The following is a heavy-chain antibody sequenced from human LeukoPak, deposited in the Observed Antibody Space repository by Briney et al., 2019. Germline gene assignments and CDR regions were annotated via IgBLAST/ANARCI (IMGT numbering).Heavy chain of an antibody. J-gene: IGHJ4*02. CDR1: GGSISSSSYY. Sequence: PSETLSLTCTVSGGSISSSSYYWGWIRQPPGKGLEWIGSINYSGRTYDNPSLKSRVTISIDTSKNQIFLKLRSTTAADTAHYYCARAEINDYNRYWGQGILVIVSS. CDR2: INYSGRT. V-gene: IGHV4-39*07. D-gene: IGHD4-11*01. CDR3: ARAEINDYNRY.